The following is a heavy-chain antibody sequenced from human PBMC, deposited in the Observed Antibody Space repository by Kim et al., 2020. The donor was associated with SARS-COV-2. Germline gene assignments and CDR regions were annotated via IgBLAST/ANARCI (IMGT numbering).Heavy chain of an antibody. CDR2: IWYDGSNK. J-gene: IGHJ4*02. CDR3: AKGGMTIFWGFDY. V-gene: IGHV3-33*06. CDR1: GFTFSSYG. Sequence: GGSLRLSCAASGFTFSSYGMHWVRQAPGKGLEWVAAIWYDGSNKYYADSVKGRFTISRDNSKNTLYLQMNSLRAEDTAVYYCAKGGMTIFWGFDYWGQGTLVGVPS. D-gene: IGHD3-9*01.